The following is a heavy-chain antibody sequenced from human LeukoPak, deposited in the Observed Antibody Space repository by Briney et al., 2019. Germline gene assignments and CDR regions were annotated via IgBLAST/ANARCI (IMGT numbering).Heavy chain of an antibody. J-gene: IGHJ5*02. Sequence: LTGGSLTLSCAASGFTFSSRRVHWVRHAPGRGLVWVSRINSEGSSATYADSVKGRFTISRDNAKNTVYLQMNSLRVEDTAVYYCARDLGYHDSSGYLNWFDPWGQGTLVTVSS. V-gene: IGHV3-74*01. CDR1: GFTFSSRR. D-gene: IGHD3-22*01. CDR3: ARDLGYHDSSGYLNWFDP. CDR2: INSEGSSA.